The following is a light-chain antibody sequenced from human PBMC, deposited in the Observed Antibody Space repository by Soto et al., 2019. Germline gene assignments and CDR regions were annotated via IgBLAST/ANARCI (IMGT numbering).Light chain of an antibody. CDR2: WAS. CDR3: QQYYLSPPF. V-gene: IGKV4-1*01. J-gene: IGKJ2*01. CDR1: QSVLYSSNNKNY. Sequence: DIVMTQSPDSLAVSLGERATINCKSSQSVLYSSNNKNYLAWYQQKPGQPPKLLIYWASTREYGVPDRFSGSGSGTDFTLTISSLQAEDVAVYYCQQYYLSPPFFGQGTKLEIK.